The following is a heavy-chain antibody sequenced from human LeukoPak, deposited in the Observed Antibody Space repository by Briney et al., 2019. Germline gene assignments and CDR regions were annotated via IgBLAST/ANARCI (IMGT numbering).Heavy chain of an antibody. J-gene: IGHJ4*02. D-gene: IGHD3-22*01. CDR1: GFTFSSYA. CDR3: AKQTYDSSGYGVDH. CDR2: ISGSGGST. Sequence: GGSLRLSCAASGFTFSSYAMSWVRQAPGKGLEWVSAISGSGGSTYYADSVKGRFTISRDNSKNTLYLQMNSLRAEDTAVYYCAKQTYDSSGYGVDHWGQGTLVTVSS. V-gene: IGHV3-23*01.